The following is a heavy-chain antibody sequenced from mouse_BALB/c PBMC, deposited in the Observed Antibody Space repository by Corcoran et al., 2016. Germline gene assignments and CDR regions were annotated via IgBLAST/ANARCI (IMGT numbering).Heavy chain of an antibody. J-gene: IGHJ2*01. CDR3: ARDYGSTPYFDY. D-gene: IGHD1-1*01. V-gene: IGHV14-3*02. CDR2: IDPANGNT. Sequence: EVQLQQSGAELVKPGASVKLSCTASGFNIKDTYMHWVKQRPEQGLEWIGRIDPANGNTKYDPKFQGKATITADTSSNTAYRQLSSLTSEDTAVYYCARDYGSTPYFDYWGQGTTLTVSS. CDR1: GFNIKDTY.